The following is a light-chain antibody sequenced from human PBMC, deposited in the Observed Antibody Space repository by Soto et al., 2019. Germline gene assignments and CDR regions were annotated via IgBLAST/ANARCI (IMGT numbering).Light chain of an antibody. CDR1: QIIGTW. CDR2: AAS. Sequence: DIQMTQSPSSVSASIGDRVTITCRASQIIGTWLAWYQQKPGKAPTLLIYAASRLQSGVPSRFSGSGSGTDFTLTITSLQADDSATYYCQQANSFPFTFGPGTKVHVK. CDR3: QQANSFPFT. V-gene: IGKV1-12*02. J-gene: IGKJ3*01.